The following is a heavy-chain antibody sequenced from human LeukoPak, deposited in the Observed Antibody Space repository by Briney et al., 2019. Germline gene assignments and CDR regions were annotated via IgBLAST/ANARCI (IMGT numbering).Heavy chain of an antibody. Sequence: SVKVSCKASGGTFSSYAISWVRQAPGQGLEWMGGIIPIFGTANYAQKFQGRVTITADESTSTAYMELSSLRSEDTAVYYCATDRVVPAARTDWYFDLWGRGTLVTVSS. CDR1: GGTFSSYA. CDR3: ATDRVVPAARTDWYFDL. V-gene: IGHV1-69*13. CDR2: IIPIFGTA. D-gene: IGHD2-2*01. J-gene: IGHJ2*01.